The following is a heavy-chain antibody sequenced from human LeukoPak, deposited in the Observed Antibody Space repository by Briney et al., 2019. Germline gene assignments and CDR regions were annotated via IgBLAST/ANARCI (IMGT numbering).Heavy chain of an antibody. J-gene: IGHJ4*02. CDR3: ASSYGSGSTMFDY. Sequence: GESLKISCKGSGYSFTSYWISWVRQMPGKGLEWMGRIDPSDSYTNYSPSFQGHVTISADKSISTAYLQWSSLKASDTAVYYCASSYGSGSTMFDYWGQGTLVTVSS. D-gene: IGHD3-10*01. CDR1: GYSFTSYW. CDR2: IDPSDSYT. V-gene: IGHV5-10-1*01.